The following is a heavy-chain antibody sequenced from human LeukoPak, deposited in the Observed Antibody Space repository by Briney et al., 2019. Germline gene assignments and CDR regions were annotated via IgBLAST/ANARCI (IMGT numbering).Heavy chain of an antibody. D-gene: IGHD2-21*01. CDR2: VHPHRGTT. CDR1: LYTFTHYY. CDR3: ARIGAHCDSDGEYYSHGFDE. Sequence: APVNVSYTPSLYTFTHYYIHWVRQAPGQGGEGMGWVHPHRGTTTYAQKLKGRVSMTTGTSTNPVHVEMSRLRLDDTALYFCARIGAHCDSDGEYYSHGFDEWGQGTMVTVSS. V-gene: IGHV1-2*02. J-gene: IGHJ3*01.